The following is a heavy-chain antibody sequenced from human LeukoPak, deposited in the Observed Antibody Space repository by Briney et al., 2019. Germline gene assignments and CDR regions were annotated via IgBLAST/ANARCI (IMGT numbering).Heavy chain of an antibody. Sequence: GGSLRLSCAASGFTLSNAWMTWVRQAPGKGLEWVGRIKRNADGGPTDYSAPVKGRFTISRDDSKNTLYLQMNSLKTEGTAVYYCTRIGGSGGLDPWGQGTLVTVST. D-gene: IGHD3-10*01. CDR3: TRIGGSGGLDP. J-gene: IGHJ5*02. V-gene: IGHV3-15*01. CDR2: IKRNADGGPT. CDR1: GFTLSNAW.